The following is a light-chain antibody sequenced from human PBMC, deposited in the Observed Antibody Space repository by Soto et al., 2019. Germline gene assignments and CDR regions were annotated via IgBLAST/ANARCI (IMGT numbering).Light chain of an antibody. CDR2: SVS. CDR3: KQYGALPVT. Sequence: PGEGATLSCRASQSVRGSSLAWYQQKPGQAPRLLIYSVSSRATGIPDRFSGSGSGTDFTLTISRLEPEDFAVYYCKQYGALPVTFGPGITVDIK. CDR1: QSVRGSS. J-gene: IGKJ3*01. V-gene: IGKV3-20*01.